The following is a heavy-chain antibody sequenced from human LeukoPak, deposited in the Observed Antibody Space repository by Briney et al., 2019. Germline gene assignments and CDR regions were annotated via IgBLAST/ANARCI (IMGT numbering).Heavy chain of an antibody. CDR2: FDPEDGET. CDR3: ATSLRRGRLFDY. D-gene: IGHD3/OR15-3a*01. CDR1: GYTLTELS. Sequence: ASVKVSCKVSGYTLTELSMHWVRQAPGKGLEWMGGFDPEDGETIYAQKFQGRVTMTEDTSTDTAYMELSSLRSEDTAVYYCATSLRRGRLFDYWGQGTLVTVSS. V-gene: IGHV1-24*01. J-gene: IGHJ4*02.